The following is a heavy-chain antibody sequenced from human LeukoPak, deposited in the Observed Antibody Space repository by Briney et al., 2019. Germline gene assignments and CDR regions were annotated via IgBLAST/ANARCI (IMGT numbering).Heavy chain of an antibody. Sequence: GASVKVSCKASGYTSTGYYMHWVRQAPGQGLEWMGRINPNSGGTNYAQKFQGRVTMTRDTSISTAYMELSRLRSDDTAVYYCARSLCMPYYDSSHWGQGTLVTVSS. J-gene: IGHJ4*02. D-gene: IGHD3-22*01. CDR3: ARSLCMPYYDSSH. V-gene: IGHV1-2*06. CDR1: GYTSTGYY. CDR2: INPNSGGT.